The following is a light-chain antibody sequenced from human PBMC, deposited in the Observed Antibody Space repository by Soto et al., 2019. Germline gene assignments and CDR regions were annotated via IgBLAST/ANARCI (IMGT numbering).Light chain of an antibody. CDR2: EVS. CDR1: SSDVGGYNY. Sequence: QSVLTQPASVSGSPGQSITISCTGTSSDVGGYNYVSWYQHHPGKAPKLMIHEVSDRPSGISNRFSGSKSGNTASLTISGLQAEDEADYYCTSYTSTNTYVFGTGTKLTVL. CDR3: TSYTSTNTYV. V-gene: IGLV2-14*01. J-gene: IGLJ1*01.